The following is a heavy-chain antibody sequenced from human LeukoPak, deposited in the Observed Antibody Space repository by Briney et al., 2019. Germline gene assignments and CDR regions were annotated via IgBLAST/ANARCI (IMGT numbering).Heavy chain of an antibody. J-gene: IGHJ3*02. CDR3: ARDRGRAFDI. D-gene: IGHD3-10*01. V-gene: IGHV3-48*04. Sequence: GGSLRLSCAASGFTFSSYSMNWVRQAPGKGLEWVSYISSSSSTIYYADSVKGGFTISRDNAKNSLYLQMNSLRAEDTAVYYCARDRGRAFDIWGQGTMVTVSS. CDR2: ISSSSSTI. CDR1: GFTFSSYS.